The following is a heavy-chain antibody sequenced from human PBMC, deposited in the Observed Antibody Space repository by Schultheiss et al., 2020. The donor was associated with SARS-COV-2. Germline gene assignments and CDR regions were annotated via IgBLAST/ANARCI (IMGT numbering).Heavy chain of an antibody. V-gene: IGHV1-3*01. Sequence: GESLKISCAASGFTFTSYAMHWVRQAPGQRLEWMGWINAGNGNTKYSQKFQGRVTITRDTSASTAYMELSSLRSEDTAVYYCARLGYCSSTSCYMEGYYYYMDVWGKGTTVTVSS. D-gene: IGHD2-2*02. J-gene: IGHJ6*03. CDR3: ARLGYCSSTSCYMEGYYYYMDV. CDR2: INAGNGNT. CDR1: GFTFTSYA.